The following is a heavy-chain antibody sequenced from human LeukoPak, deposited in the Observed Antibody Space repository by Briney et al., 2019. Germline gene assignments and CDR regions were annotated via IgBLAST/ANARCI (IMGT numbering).Heavy chain of an antibody. D-gene: IGHD1-26*01. V-gene: IGHV3-23*01. CDR1: GFTFSSYA. J-gene: IGHJ4*02. CDR3: ARVDRVGASRGCDY. CDR2: ISGSGGST. Sequence: GGSLRLSCAASGFTFSSYAMSWVRQAPGKGLEWVSAISGSGGSTYYADSVKGRFTISRDNSKNTLYLQMNSLRSDDTAVYYCARVDRVGASRGCDYWGQGTLVTVSS.